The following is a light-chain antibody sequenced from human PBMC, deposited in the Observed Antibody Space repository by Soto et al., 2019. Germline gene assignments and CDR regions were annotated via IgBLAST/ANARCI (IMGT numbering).Light chain of an antibody. V-gene: IGKV3-11*01. CDR2: DAS. J-gene: IGKJ5*01. CDR1: QSVSSY. CDR3: QHRMNWPLT. Sequence: IGWTQSTDTLSLSPGERATLSCRASQSVSSYLLWYQQKPGQAPRLLIYDASNRATGIPARFSGSGSETDFTLTISSLEPEDFAVYYCQHRMNWPLTFGQGRLLAVK.